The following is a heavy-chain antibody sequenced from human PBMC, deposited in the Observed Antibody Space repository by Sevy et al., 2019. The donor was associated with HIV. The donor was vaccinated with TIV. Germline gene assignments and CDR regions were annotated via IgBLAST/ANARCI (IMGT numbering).Heavy chain of an antibody. D-gene: IGHD2-8*01. V-gene: IGHV3-23*01. CDR3: AREGCTKPHNY. J-gene: IGHJ4*02. Sequence: GGSLRLSCAASGFTFSKYSMSWVRQPPGKGLEWVSTLSFGCGEINYADSVKGRFTISRDNSKSSVYLQMNNLRPEDTAVYYCAREGCTKPHNYWGQGALVTVSS. CDR1: GFTFSKYS. CDR2: LSFGCGEI.